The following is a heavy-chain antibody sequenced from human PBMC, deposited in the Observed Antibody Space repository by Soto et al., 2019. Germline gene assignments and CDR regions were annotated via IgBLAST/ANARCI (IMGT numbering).Heavy chain of an antibody. Sequence: ASVKVSCKASGYSFTDYHIHWVRQAPGQGLEWLGRINPKSGGTSTAQKFQGWVTMTTDTSISTASMELTRLTSDDTAIYYCARGDSTDCSNGVCSFFYNHDMDVWGQGTTVTVSS. D-gene: IGHD2-8*01. V-gene: IGHV1-2*04. CDR3: ARGDSTDCSNGVCSFFYNHDMDV. J-gene: IGHJ6*02. CDR2: INPKSGGT. CDR1: GYSFTDYH.